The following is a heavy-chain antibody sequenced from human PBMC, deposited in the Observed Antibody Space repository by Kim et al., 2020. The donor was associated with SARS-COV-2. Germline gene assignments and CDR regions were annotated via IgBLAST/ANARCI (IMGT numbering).Heavy chain of an antibody. CDR2: INHSGST. D-gene: IGHD3-10*01. CDR3: ARQAYGSGSYYNP. J-gene: IGHJ5*02. V-gene: IGHV4-34*01. Sequence: SETLSLTCAVYGGSFSGYYWSWIRQPPGKGLEWIGEINHSGSTNYNPSLKSRVTISVDTSKNQFSLKLSSVTAADTAVYYCARQAYGSGSYYNPWGQGTLVTVSS. CDR1: GGSFSGYY.